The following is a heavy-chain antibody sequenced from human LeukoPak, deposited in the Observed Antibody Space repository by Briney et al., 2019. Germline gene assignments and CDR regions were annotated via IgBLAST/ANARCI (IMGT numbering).Heavy chain of an antibody. CDR2: IYISGST. Sequence: PGGSLRLSCAVSGFTVTNNYMNWVRQAPGKGLEWVSVIYISGSTYYADSVKGRFTISRDNSKNTLYLQMNSLRVEDTAVYYCSSWHGNWGQGTLVTVSS. CDR1: GFTVTNNY. D-gene: IGHD6-13*01. V-gene: IGHV3-66*01. CDR3: SSWHGN. J-gene: IGHJ4*02.